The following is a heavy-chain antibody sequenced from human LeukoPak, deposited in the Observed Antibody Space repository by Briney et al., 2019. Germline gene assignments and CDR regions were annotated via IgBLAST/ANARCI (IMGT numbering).Heavy chain of an antibody. D-gene: IGHD6-19*01. CDR2: MNPNSGNT. Sequence: ASVKVSCKASGYTFTSYYMHWVRQAPGQGLEWMGWMNPNSGNTGYAQKFQGRVTITRNTSISTAYMELSSLRSEDTAVYYCARVRKVAGLYNWFDPWGQGTLVTVSS. J-gene: IGHJ5*02. CDR1: GYTFTSYY. V-gene: IGHV1-8*03. CDR3: ARVRKVAGLYNWFDP.